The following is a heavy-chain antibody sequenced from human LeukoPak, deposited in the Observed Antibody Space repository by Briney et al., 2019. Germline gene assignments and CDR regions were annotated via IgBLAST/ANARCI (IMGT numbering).Heavy chain of an antibody. V-gene: IGHV3-74*01. D-gene: IGHD3-22*01. CDR3: ARSYSSGYYCVGY. Sequence: GGSLRLSCAASGFTFSDYYMSWIRQAPGKGLVWVSRINSDGSSTDYADSVKGRFTISRDNAKNTLYLQMNSLRAEDTAVYYCARSYSSGYYCVGYWGQGTLVTVSS. CDR2: INSDGSST. CDR1: GFTFSDYY. J-gene: IGHJ4*02.